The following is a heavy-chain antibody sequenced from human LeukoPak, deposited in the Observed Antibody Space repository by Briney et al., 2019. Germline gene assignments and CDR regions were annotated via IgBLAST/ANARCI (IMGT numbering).Heavy chain of an antibody. CDR2: IYYSGST. V-gene: IGHV4-39*07. Sequence: PSETLSLTCTVSGGSISSSSYYWGWIRQPPGKGLEWIGSIYYSGSTYYNPSLKSRVTISVDTSKNQFSLKLSSVTAADTAVYYCARDSHSGWQPLTPFDYWGQGTLVTVSS. D-gene: IGHD6-19*01. J-gene: IGHJ4*02. CDR1: GGSISSSSYY. CDR3: ARDSHSGWQPLTPFDY.